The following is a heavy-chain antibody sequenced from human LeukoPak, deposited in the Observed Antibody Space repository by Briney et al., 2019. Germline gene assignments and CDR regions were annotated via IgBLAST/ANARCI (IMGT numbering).Heavy chain of an antibody. CDR2: INPSGGST. CDR3: ARGGRWELPRPYAFDI. CDR1: GYTFTSYY. J-gene: IGHJ3*02. D-gene: IGHD1-26*01. V-gene: IGHV1-46*01. Sequence: ASVKVSCKASGYTFTSYYMHWVRQAPGQGLEWMGIINPSGGSTSYAQKFQGRVTMTRDMSTSTVYMELSSLRSEDTAVYYCARGGRWELPRPYAFDIWGQGTMVTVSS.